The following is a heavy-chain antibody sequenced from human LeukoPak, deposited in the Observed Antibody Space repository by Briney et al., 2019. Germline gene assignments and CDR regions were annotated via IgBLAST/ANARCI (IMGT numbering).Heavy chain of an antibody. CDR2: ISYDGSNK. D-gene: IGHD2-21*02. Sequence: AGGSLRLSCAASGFTFSSYAMHWVRQAPGKGLEWVAVISYDGSNKYYADSVKGRFTISRDNSKNTLYLQMNSLRAENTAVYYCARDYCGGDCYFPNYYFDYWGPGTLVTVSS. J-gene: IGHJ4*02. CDR1: GFTFSSYA. CDR3: ARDYCGGDCYFPNYYFDY. V-gene: IGHV3-30-3*01.